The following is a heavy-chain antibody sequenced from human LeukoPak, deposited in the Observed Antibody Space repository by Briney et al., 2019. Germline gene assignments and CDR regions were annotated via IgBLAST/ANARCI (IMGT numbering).Heavy chain of an antibody. CDR2: INSDGSST. Sequence: GGSLRLSCAASGFTFSGYWMHWVRQAPGKGLVWVSRINSDGSSTTYADSVKGRFTISRANAKSTLYLQMTSLRAEDTAVYYCARDRSGTNDYWGQGTLVTVSS. CDR3: ARDRSGTNDY. J-gene: IGHJ4*02. CDR1: GFTFSGYW. D-gene: IGHD6-19*01. V-gene: IGHV3-74*01.